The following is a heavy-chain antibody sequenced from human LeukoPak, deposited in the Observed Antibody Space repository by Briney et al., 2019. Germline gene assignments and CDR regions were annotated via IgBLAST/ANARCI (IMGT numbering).Heavy chain of an antibody. D-gene: IGHD3-22*01. V-gene: IGHV4-61*03. CDR2: XXXXGSP. Sequence: SXYXXWIRXXPGKXXXXXXYXXXXGSPTYTPSLNTRVTISVDTSKTHFSLKLSSVTAADTAVYYCARVSVAPITMIVVVTREEAFDIWGQGTMVTVSS. J-gene: IGHJ3*02. CDR1: SXY. CDR3: ARVSVAPITMIVVVTREEAFDI.